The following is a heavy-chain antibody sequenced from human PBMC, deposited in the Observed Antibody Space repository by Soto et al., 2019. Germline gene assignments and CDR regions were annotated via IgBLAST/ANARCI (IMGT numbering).Heavy chain of an antibody. Sequence: QVQLVQSGDEVKKPGASVKVSCKASGYIFVNYGIAWVRQAPGQGLEWMGWISPYTGNTHSATKIQGRLTMTTDTXTGTAYMGLGSLTAEDTAGYYFVMGDNFVTTTPQGFWGQGTTVTVSS. CDR1: GYIFVNYG. CDR2: ISPYTGNT. V-gene: IGHV1-18*01. J-gene: IGHJ6*02. D-gene: IGHD1-1*01. CDR3: VMGDNFVTTTPQGF.